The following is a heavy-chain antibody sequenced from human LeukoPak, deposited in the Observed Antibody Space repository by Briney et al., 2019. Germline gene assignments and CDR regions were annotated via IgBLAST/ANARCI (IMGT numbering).Heavy chain of an antibody. Sequence: SEPLSPTCTVSGGSMSRYYWNWMRQTTGKGLEWIGFLYYSGSDSGRTTYNPSLESRVTISIDTSKNEFSLRLNSVTAADTAVYYCARQEGKVAASNWFEPWGQGTLVTVSS. CDR3: ARQEGKVAASNWFEP. CDR2: LYYSGSDSGRT. D-gene: IGHD2-15*01. V-gene: IGHV4-59*08. J-gene: IGHJ5*02. CDR1: GGSMSRYY.